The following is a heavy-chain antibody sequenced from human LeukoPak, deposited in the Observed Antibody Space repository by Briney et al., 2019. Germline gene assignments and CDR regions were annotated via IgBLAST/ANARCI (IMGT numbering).Heavy chain of an antibody. V-gene: IGHV4-34*01. CDR1: GGSFSGYY. Sequence: SETLSLTCAVYGGSFSGYYWSWIRQPPGKGLEWIGEINHSGSTNYNPSLKSRVTISVDTSKNQFSLKLSSVTAADTAVYYRARGGIIVRYYDSSGYKGAFDIWGQGTMVTVSS. D-gene: IGHD3-22*01. CDR2: INHSGST. J-gene: IGHJ3*02. CDR3: ARGGIIVRYYDSSGYKGAFDI.